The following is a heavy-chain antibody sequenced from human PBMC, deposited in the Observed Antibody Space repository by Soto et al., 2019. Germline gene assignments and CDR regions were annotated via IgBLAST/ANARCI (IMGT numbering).Heavy chain of an antibody. V-gene: IGHV1-46*03. D-gene: IGHD6-19*01. CDR3: ARDLTEGAEWLYGRYYYYYMDV. CDR2: INPSGGST. Sequence: QVQLVQSGAEVKKPGASVKVSCKASGYTFTSYYMHWVRQAPGQGLEWMGIINPSGGSTSYAQKFQGRVTMTRDTSTSTVYMELSSLRSEDTAVYYCARDLTEGAEWLYGRYYYYYMDVWGKGTTVTVSS. J-gene: IGHJ6*03. CDR1: GYTFTSYY.